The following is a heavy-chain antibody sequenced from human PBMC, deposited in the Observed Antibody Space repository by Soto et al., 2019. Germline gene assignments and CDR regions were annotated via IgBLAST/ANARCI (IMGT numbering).Heavy chain of an antibody. CDR3: AQRRGIEYGSSRRYTGAWFDP. J-gene: IGHJ5*02. V-gene: IGHV4-39*01. Sequence: LSLTCIASCGSIAGTSYYWAGIRQPPGPGPEWIRSTFNTGSPYCNPSLKSRPAMSDDMSKNQFSLNLTSVAASATAMYYCAQRRGIEYGSSRRYTGAWFDPWGQGTLVTVSS. D-gene: IGHD6-13*01. CDR1: CGSIAGTSYY. CDR2: TFNTGSP.